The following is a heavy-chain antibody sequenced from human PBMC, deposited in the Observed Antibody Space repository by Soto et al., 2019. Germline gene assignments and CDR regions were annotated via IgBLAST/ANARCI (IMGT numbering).Heavy chain of an antibody. D-gene: IGHD6-19*01. CDR3: ARSVAVAGLDY. J-gene: IGHJ4*02. V-gene: IGHV3-33*01. CDR1: GFTFSSYG. CDR2: IWYDGSNK. Sequence: LRLSCAASGFTFSSYGMHWVRQAPGKGLEWVAVIWYDGSNKYYADSVKGRFTISRDNSKNTLYLQMNSLRPDDTAVYYCARSVAVAGLDYWGQGSLVTVSS.